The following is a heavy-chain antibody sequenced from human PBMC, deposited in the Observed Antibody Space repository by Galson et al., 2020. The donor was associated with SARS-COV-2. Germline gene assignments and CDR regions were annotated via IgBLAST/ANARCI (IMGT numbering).Heavy chain of an antibody. V-gene: IGHV3-15*01. D-gene: IGHD2-2*01. Sequence: GSLRLSCAASGFTFSNAWMSWVRQAPGKGLEWVGRIKSKTDGGTTDYAAPVKGRFTISRDDSKNTLYLQMNSLKTEDTAVYYCTTVKDIVVVPAAMYYYYYGMDVWGQGTTVTVSS. CDR1: GFTFSNAW. CDR3: TTVKDIVVVPAAMYYYYYGMDV. J-gene: IGHJ6*02. CDR2: IKSKTDGGTT.